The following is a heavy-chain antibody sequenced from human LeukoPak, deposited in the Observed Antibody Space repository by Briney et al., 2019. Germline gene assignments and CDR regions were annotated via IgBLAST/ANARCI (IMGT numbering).Heavy chain of an antibody. CDR1: GFTFSSYA. J-gene: IGHJ4*02. CDR3: AKDLHGAFDY. V-gene: IGHV3-23*01. D-gene: IGHD3-10*01. CDR2: ISANGVNT. Sequence: QTGGSLRLSCAASGFTFSSYAMSWVRQAPGKGLDWLSAISANGVNTYYGDSVKGRFTISRDNSKNTLYLHMHSLRADDTALYYCAKDLHGAFDYWGQGTLVTVSS.